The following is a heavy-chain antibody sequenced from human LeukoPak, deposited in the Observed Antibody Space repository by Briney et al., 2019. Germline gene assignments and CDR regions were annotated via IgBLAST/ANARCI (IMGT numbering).Heavy chain of an antibody. CDR3: ARPYGISWSGLEH. CDR2: IKLVGIVQ. D-gene: IGHD6-19*01. CDR1: GFSFRATR. V-gene: IGHV3-7*01. Sequence: GGALRLSPAEPGFSFRATRLTWGPPAPGKGRGWVANIKLVGIVQYTAHSLRGGFTTSRDSTPNSECLQMNSLRAQSTPLYHSARPYGISWSGLEHWGRGTLVTVSS. J-gene: IGHJ4*02.